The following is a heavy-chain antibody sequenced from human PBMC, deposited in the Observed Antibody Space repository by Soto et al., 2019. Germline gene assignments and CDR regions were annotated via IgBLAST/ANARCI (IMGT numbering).Heavy chain of an antibody. CDR2: ISSSGSTI. D-gene: IGHD5-12*01. J-gene: IGHJ6*03. CDR3: ATPPLSHSGYDYGSLLDYYYYMDV. CDR1: GFTFSDYY. Sequence: GGSLRLSCAASGFTFSDYYMSWIRQAPGKGLEWVSYISSSGSTIYYADSVKGRFTISRDNAKNSLYLQMNSLRAEDTAVYYCATPPLSHSGYDYGSLLDYYYYMDVWGKGTTVTVSS. V-gene: IGHV3-11*01.